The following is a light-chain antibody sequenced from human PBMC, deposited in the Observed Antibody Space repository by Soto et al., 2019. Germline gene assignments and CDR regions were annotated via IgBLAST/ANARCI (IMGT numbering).Light chain of an antibody. J-gene: IGLJ1*01. V-gene: IGLV2-14*01. CDR2: EVS. CDR3: SSYKSISCYV. Sequence: QSVLTQPASVSGSPGQSITISCTGTSSDIGAYNYVSWYLQHPGIAPKLMLFEVSNRPSGVSNRFSGSKSGNSAALTISGLQPEDEADYYCSSYKSISCYVFGTGTKATVL. CDR1: SSDIGAYNY.